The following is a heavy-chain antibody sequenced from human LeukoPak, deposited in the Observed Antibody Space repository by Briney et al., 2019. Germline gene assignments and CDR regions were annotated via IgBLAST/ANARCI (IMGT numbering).Heavy chain of an antibody. V-gene: IGHV4-4*01. CDR2: IYHTGFT. D-gene: IGHD4/OR15-4a*01. CDR1: GFTFITYGM. CDR3: ARDGRYTYGSNLLDC. Sequence: GCLRLSCAASGFTFITYGMSWVRQAPGKGLEWIGEIYHTGFTRYNPSLESRVTMSVDKSKDQFSLSLSSVTAADTAVYFCARDGRYTYGSNLLDCWGRGTLVTVSS. J-gene: IGHJ4*02.